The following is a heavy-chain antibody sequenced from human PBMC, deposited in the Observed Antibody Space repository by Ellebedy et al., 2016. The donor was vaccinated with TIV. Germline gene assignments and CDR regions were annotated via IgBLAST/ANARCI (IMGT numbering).Heavy chain of an antibody. CDR2: IIPILGIA. D-gene: IGHD5-18*01. CDR3: ARTHTAMLEYNYGMDV. CDR1: GGTFSRYV. Sequence: AASVKVSCKASGGTFSRYVISWVRQAPGQGLEGMGRIIPILGIANYAQKFQDRVTIIADKSTSTAFMELSRLRSEDTAVYYCARTHTAMLEYNYGMDVWGQGTTVTVSS. J-gene: IGHJ6*02. V-gene: IGHV1-69*04.